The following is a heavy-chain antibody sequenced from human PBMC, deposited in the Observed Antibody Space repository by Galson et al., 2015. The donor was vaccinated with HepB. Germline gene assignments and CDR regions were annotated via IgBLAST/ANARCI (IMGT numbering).Heavy chain of an antibody. V-gene: IGHV6-1*01. CDR2: TFYRSRWYN. CDR3: ARDVSPDVGAGDFGS. J-gene: IGHJ4*02. CDR1: GDSVSRDSTG. D-gene: IGHD3-10*01. Sequence: CAISGDSVSRDSTGWNWIRQSPSRGLEWLGRTFYRSRWYNDFSESVKSRITINPDTSKNQFSLRLRSVTPDDTAVYYCARDVSPDVGAGDFGSWGRGTLVTVSS.